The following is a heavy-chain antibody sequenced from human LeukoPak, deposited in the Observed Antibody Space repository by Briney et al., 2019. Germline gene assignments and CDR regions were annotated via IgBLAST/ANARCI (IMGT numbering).Heavy chain of an antibody. CDR1: GFTFTNAW. CDR2: IKSKTHGGTT. CDR3: STDGSY. V-gene: IGHV3-15*01. J-gene: IGHJ4*02. Sequence: SGGSLRLSCAASGFTFTNAWMSWVRQTPGKGLEWLGRIKSKTHGGTTDYAAPVKGRFTISRGDSKNTLYLQMNSLKTEDTAVYYCSTDGSYWGQGTLVTVSS.